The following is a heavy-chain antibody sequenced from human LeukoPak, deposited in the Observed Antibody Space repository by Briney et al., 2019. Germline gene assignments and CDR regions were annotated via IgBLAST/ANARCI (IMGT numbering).Heavy chain of an antibody. V-gene: IGHV3-7*01. Sequence: PGGAPRLSCAASGFTFSGEWMSWVRQAPGKGMEWVASIKQDGSPTYYVDSVKGRFTISRDNAKNSLSLQMNSLRAEDTAVYYCAREKGGYNYGPDALDIGGQGTMVTVSS. J-gene: IGHJ3*02. CDR2: IKQDGSPT. CDR1: GFTFSGEW. CDR3: AREKGGYNYGPDALDI. D-gene: IGHD5-18*01.